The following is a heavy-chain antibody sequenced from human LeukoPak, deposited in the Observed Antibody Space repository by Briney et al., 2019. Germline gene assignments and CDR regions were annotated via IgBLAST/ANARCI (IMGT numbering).Heavy chain of an antibody. Sequence: SVKVSCKASGYTFTSYAISWVRQAPGQGLEWMGGIIPIFGTANYAQKFQGRVTITADESTSTAYMELSSLRSEDTAVYYCARASIAARRSYYGMDVWGQGTTVTVSS. J-gene: IGHJ6*02. D-gene: IGHD6-6*01. CDR2: IIPIFGTA. CDR3: ARASIAARRSYYGMDV. CDR1: GYTFTSYA. V-gene: IGHV1-69*13.